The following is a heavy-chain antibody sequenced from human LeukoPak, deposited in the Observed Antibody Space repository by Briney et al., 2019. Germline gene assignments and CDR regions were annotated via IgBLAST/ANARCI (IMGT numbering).Heavy chain of an antibody. D-gene: IGHD4-11*01. J-gene: IGHJ5*02. Sequence: SETLSLTCAVSGYSISSGYYWGWIRQPPGQGLEWIGSIYHSGSTYYNPSLKSRVTISVDTSKNQFSLEMSSVTAADTAVYYCARHDSYKWFDPWGQGTLVTVSS. V-gene: IGHV4-38-2*01. CDR1: GYSISSGYY. CDR2: IYHSGST. CDR3: ARHDSYKWFDP.